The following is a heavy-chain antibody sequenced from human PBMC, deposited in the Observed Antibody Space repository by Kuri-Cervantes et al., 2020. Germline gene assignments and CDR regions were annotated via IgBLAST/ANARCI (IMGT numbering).Heavy chain of an antibody. CDR3: ARDYRRYFDY. J-gene: IGHJ4*02. CDR1: GGSISSTNYY. V-gene: IGHV4-39*07. Sequence: SETLSLTCTVSGGSISSTNYYWGWIRQPPGKGLEWIGSIYYSGSTYYSPSLKSRVAISVDTSKNQFSLKLSSVTAVDTAIYYCARDYRRYFDYWGQGTLVTVSS. CDR2: IYYSGST. D-gene: IGHD1-14*01.